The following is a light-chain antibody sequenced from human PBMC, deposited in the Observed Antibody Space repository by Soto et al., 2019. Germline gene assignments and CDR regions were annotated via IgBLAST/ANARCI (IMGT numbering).Light chain of an antibody. V-gene: IGKV1-5*01. Sequence: DIQMTQSPSTLSASVGDRVTITCRASQSISSWLAWYQQKPGKAPKLLIYGISSRATDIPDRFSGSGSGTDFTLTISRLEPEDFVVYYCQQYSTLPHTFGQGTKLEVK. CDR1: QSISSW. J-gene: IGKJ2*01. CDR3: QQYSTLPHT. CDR2: GIS.